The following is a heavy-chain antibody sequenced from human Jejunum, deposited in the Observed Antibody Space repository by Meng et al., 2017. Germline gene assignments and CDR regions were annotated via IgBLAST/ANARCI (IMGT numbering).Heavy chain of an antibody. Sequence: EVGSVVHGGCLVQPGGSFSLSFAASGFTFSNVWKTWVRQAPGKGLEWVGRIKTKRAGRKTAPAKGGFTSSRDDSKRILYLQMTSLTTEYTAVYYCTARLVTTNDYWGQGTLVTVSS. V-gene: IGHV3-15*01. J-gene: IGHJ4*02. CDR1: GFTFSNVW. CDR3: TARLVTTNDY. D-gene: IGHD4-17*01. CDR2: IKTKRAGR.